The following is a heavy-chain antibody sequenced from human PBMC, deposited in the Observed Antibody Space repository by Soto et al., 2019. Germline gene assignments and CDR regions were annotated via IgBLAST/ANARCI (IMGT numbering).Heavy chain of an antibody. CDR1: GGTFSSYA. CDR2: IIPIFGTA. CDR3: TRGNNSSDYSDFQH. Sequence: SVKLSCKASGGTFSSYAVSWVRQALGQGLEWMGGIIPIFGTANYAQKFQGRVTITADESTSTAYMELSSLRSEDTVLYYCTRGNNSSDYSDFQHWGQGTLVTVSS. D-gene: IGHD3-22*01. J-gene: IGHJ1*01. V-gene: IGHV1-69*13.